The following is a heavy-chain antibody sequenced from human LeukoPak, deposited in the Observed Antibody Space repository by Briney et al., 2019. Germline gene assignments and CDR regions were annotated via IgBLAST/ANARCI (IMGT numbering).Heavy chain of an antibody. J-gene: IGHJ4*02. CDR2: ISGSGATI. CDR3: AEDIVVVPAAMSHYFDY. D-gene: IGHD2-2*01. Sequence: PGGSLRLSCTASGFTFSNYPINFVRQAPGKGLDWVSAISGSGATIYYADSVKGRFTISRDNSKNTLYLQMNSLRAEDTAVYYCAEDIVVVPAAMSHYFDYWGQGTLVTVSS. CDR1: GFTFSNYP. V-gene: IGHV3-23*01.